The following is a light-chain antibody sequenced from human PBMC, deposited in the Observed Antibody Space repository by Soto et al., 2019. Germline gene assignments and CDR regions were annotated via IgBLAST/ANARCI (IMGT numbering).Light chain of an antibody. CDR1: STDVGGYNY. V-gene: IGLV2-14*01. J-gene: IGLJ2*01. Sequence: QSVLTQPASVSGSPGQSITIPCTGTSTDVGGYNYVSWYQQHPGKAPKLLIYEVSNRPSGVSDRFSGSKSGNTASLTISGLQAEDEADYYCSSYTSSSTWVFGGGTQVTVL. CDR3: SSYTSSSTWV. CDR2: EVS.